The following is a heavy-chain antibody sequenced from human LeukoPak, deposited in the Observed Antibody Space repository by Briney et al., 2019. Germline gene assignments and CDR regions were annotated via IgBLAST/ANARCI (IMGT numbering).Heavy chain of an antibody. J-gene: IGHJ4*02. D-gene: IGHD2/OR15-2a*01. CDR3: AREVRDTYYPFDY. V-gene: IGHV1-69*06. CDR1: GGTFSSYA. Sequence: GASVKVSCKASGGTFSSYAISWVRQAPGQGLEWMGRIIPIFGTANYAQKFQGRVTITADKSTSTAYMELSSLRSEDTAVYCCAREVRDTYYPFDYWGQGTLVTVSS. CDR2: IIPIFGTA.